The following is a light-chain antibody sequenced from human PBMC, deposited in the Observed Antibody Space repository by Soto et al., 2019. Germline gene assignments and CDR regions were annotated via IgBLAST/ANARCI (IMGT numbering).Light chain of an antibody. CDR3: CSFAGSYTYV. CDR1: SSDVGRYDY. CDR2: DVS. Sequence: QSALTQPRSVSGSPGQSVTISGTGTSSDVGRYDYVSWYQQHPGKDPKLIIYDVSERPSGVPDRFSGSKFGNTASLTISVLQAEDEADYSCCSFAGSYTYVFGTGTKVTVL. V-gene: IGLV2-11*01. J-gene: IGLJ1*01.